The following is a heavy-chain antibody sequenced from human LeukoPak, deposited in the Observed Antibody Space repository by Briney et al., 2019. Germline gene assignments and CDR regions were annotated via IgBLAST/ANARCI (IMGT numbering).Heavy chain of an antibody. D-gene: IGHD3-10*01. Sequence: ASVKVSCKASGYTFTGYYMHWVRQAPGQGLEWMGWINPNSGNTGYAQKFQGRVTTTRNTSISTAYMELSSLRSEDTAVYYCARTPIGGSGSYELVLRRGYFDYWGQGTLVTVSS. J-gene: IGHJ4*02. CDR1: GYTFTGYY. V-gene: IGHV1-8*03. CDR2: INPNSGNT. CDR3: ARTPIGGSGSYELVLRRGYFDY.